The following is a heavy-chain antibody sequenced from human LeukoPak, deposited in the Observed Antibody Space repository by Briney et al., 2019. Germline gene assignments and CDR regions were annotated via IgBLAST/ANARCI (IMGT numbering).Heavy chain of an antibody. V-gene: IGHV1-46*01. CDR1: GYTFTSYY. J-gene: IGHJ3*02. Sequence: ASVKVSCRASGYTFTSYYMHWVRQAPGQGLEWMGIINPSGGSTSYAQKFQGRVTMTRDTSTSTVYMELSSLRSEDTAVYYCARNTYYYDSSGYYVGAFDIWGQGTMVTVSS. CDR3: ARNTYYYDSSGYYVGAFDI. D-gene: IGHD3-22*01. CDR2: INPSGGST.